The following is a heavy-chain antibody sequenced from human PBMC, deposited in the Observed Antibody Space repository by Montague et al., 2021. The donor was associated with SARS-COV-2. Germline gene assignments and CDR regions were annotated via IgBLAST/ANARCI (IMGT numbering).Heavy chain of an antibody. D-gene: IGHD2-15*01. CDR3: ARGYSDAPRDALGY. J-gene: IGHJ4*02. CDR1: GFIVSRNY. Sequence: SLRLSCAASGFIVSRNYMSWVRQAPGKGLEWVSSIYVGGGTYHADSVKGRFTVSRDGSQNTLYLQMNSLRVDDTAVYYCARGYSDAPRDALGYWGQGLLVTVSS. CDR2: IYVGGGT. V-gene: IGHV3-66*01.